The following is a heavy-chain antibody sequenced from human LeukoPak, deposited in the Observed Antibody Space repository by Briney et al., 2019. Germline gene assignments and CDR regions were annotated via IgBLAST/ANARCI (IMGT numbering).Heavy chain of an antibody. CDR1: GYTFTSYD. J-gene: IGHJ5*02. CDR3: ARGRCIWGYCSSTNWFDP. CDR2: MNPNSGNT. D-gene: IGHD2-2*01. Sequence: ASVKVSCKASGYTFTSYDINWVRQATGQGLERMGWMNPNSGNTGYAQKFQGRVTMTRNTSISTAYMELSSLRSEDTAVYYCARGRCIWGYCSSTNWFDPWGQGTLVTVSS. V-gene: IGHV1-8*01.